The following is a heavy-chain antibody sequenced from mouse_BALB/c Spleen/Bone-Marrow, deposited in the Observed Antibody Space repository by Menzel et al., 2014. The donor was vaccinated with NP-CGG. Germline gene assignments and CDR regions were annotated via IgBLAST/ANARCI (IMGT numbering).Heavy chain of an antibody. CDR2: TNPYNGDT. V-gene: IGHV1-37*01. CDR1: NYSFTEYF. CDR3: GRVNLFTMIITC. Sequence: EVQGVESGPELVKPGASVKISCKASNYSFTEYFMNWVKQSHGKSLEWIGRTNPYNGDTFYNQKFKDKATLTVDRSSSKAHMELLSLTSDDSAVYFCGRVNLFTMIITCWGQGTLVTFSA. D-gene: IGHD2-4*01. J-gene: IGHJ3*01.